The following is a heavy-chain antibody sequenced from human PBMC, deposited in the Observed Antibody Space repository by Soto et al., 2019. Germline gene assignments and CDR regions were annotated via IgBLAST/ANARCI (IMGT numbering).Heavy chain of an antibody. J-gene: IGHJ6*03. CDR2: IYYSGST. D-gene: IGHD6-6*01. CDR3: ARHKEKYSRGTYYYYYYMDV. Sequence: PSETLSLTYTVSGGSISSYYWSWIRQPPGKGLEWIGSIYYSGSTYYNPSLKSRVTISVDTSKNQFSLKLSSVTAADTAVYYCARHKEKYSRGTYYYYYYMDVWGKGTTVTVSS. V-gene: IGHV4-59*05. CDR1: GGSISSYY.